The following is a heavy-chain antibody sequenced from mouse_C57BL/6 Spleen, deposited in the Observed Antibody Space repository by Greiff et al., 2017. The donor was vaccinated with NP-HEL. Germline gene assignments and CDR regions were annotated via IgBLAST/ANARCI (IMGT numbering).Heavy chain of an antibody. J-gene: IGHJ2*01. V-gene: IGHV1-15*01. D-gene: IGHD3-1*01. CDR3: TRWGANSSCDY. Sequence: QVQLQQSGAELVRPGASVTLSCKASGYTFTDYEMHWVKQTPVHGLEWIGAIDPETGGTAYNQKFKGKAILTADKSSSTAYLELRSLTSEDSAVYYCTRWGANSSCDYWGQGTTLTVSS. CDR1: GYTFTDYE. CDR2: IDPETGGT.